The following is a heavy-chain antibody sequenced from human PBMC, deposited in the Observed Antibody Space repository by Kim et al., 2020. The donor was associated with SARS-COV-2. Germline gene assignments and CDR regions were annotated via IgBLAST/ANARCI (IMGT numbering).Heavy chain of an antibody. Sequence: ADSVKGRLTISRDNAKNSMYLQMNSMRAEDTALYYCAKGRSSWYNPLFDYWGQGTLVTVSS. J-gene: IGHJ4*02. CDR3: AKGRSSWYNPLFDY. D-gene: IGHD6-13*01. V-gene: IGHV3-9*01.